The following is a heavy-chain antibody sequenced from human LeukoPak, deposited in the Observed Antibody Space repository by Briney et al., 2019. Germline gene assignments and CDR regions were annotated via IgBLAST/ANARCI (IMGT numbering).Heavy chain of an antibody. J-gene: IGHJ4*02. CDR1: GYTFTSYG. D-gene: IGHD3-22*01. Sequence: ASVKVSCKASGYTFTSYGFSWVRQAPGQGLEWMVWISAYNGRTNYAQKLRGSVTMTTDTSTSTAYLELRSLRSDDTAVYYCARDSDYYDSCGYLDYWGQGTLVTVSS. CDR3: ARDSDYYDSCGYLDY. V-gene: IGHV1-18*01. CDR2: ISAYNGRT.